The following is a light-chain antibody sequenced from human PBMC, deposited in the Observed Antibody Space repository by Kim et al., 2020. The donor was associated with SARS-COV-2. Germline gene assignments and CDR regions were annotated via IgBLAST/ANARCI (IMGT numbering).Light chain of an antibody. CDR3: QQYGSSPRT. V-gene: IGKV3-20*01. CDR2: GAS. Sequence: LSLSPGERATLSCRASQSVSSNYLAWYQQKPGQAPRLLIYGASSRATGIPDRFSGSGSGTDFTLTISRLEPDDFAVYYCQQYGSSPRTFGQGTKL. CDR1: QSVSSNY. J-gene: IGKJ1*01.